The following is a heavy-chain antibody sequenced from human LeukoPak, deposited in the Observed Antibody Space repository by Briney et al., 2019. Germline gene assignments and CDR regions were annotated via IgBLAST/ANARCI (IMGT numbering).Heavy chain of an antibody. V-gene: IGHV1-18*01. Sequence: GASVKVSCKASGYTFTSYGISWVRQAPGQGLEWMGWISAYNGNTNYAQKLQGRVTMTTDTSTSTAYMELRSLRSDDTAVYYCARTFSRLQYGENWFDPWGRGTLVTVSS. J-gene: IGHJ5*02. CDR1: GYTFTSYG. D-gene: IGHD4-11*01. CDR3: ARTFSRLQYGENWFDP. CDR2: ISAYNGNT.